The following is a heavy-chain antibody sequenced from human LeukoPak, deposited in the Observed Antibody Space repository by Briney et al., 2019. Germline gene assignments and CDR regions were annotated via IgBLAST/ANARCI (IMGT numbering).Heavy chain of an antibody. D-gene: IGHD3-10*01. V-gene: IGHV4-34*01. CDR3: ARAIRGVMIVYYYYALDV. J-gene: IGHJ6*02. CDR1: GGSFSGYY. Sequence: SETLSLTCAVYGGSFSGYYWSWIRQPPGKGLEWIGEINHGGSTNYNPSLKSRVTISVDTSKKQFSLKLSSVTAADTAVYYCARAIRGVMIVYYYYALDVWGQGTTVTVSS. CDR2: INHGGST.